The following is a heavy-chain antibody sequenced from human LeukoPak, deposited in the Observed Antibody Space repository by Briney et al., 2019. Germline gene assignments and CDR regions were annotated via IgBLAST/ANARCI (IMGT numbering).Heavy chain of an antibody. CDR3: AARRISMIRGVPSPFDY. J-gene: IGHJ4*02. CDR2: IYYSGST. CDR1: GGSISRYY. V-gene: IGHV4-59*01. Sequence: SETLSLTCTVSGGSISRYYWSWIRQPPGKGLEWIGYIYYSGSTNYNPSLKSRVTISVDTSKNQFSLKLSSVTAADTALYYCAARRISMIRGVPSPFDYWGQGTLVTVSS. D-gene: IGHD3-10*01.